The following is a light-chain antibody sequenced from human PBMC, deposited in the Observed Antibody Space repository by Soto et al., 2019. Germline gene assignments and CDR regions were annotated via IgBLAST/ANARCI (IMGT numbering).Light chain of an antibody. J-gene: IGLJ2*01. CDR3: QSYDSSLSGWGV. V-gene: IGLV1-40*01. CDR1: SSNIGAGYD. CDR2: GNS. Sequence: QSVLTQPPSVSGAPGQRVTISCTGSSSNIGAGYDVHWYQQLPGTAPKLLIYGNSNRPSGVPDRFSGSKSGTSASLAITGLQAEEEADYYCQSYDSSLSGWGVFGGGTKVTV.